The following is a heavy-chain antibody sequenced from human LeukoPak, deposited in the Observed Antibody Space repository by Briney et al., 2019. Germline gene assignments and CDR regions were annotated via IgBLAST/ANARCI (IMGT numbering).Heavy chain of an antibody. CDR3: ASSLDYGSGEDAFDI. Sequence: GGSLRLSCAASGFTFDDYAMHWVRQAPGKGLEGVSLISGDGGSTYYADSVKGRFTISRDNSKNSLYLQMNSLRTEDTALYYCASSLDYGSGEDAFDIWGQGTMVTVSS. CDR2: ISGDGGST. CDR1: GFTFDDYA. D-gene: IGHD3-10*01. J-gene: IGHJ3*02. V-gene: IGHV3-43*02.